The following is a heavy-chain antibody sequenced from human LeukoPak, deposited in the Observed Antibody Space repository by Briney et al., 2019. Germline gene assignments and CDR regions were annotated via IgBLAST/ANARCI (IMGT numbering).Heavy chain of an antibody. V-gene: IGHV1-8*01. Sequence: ASVKVSCKASGYTFTSYDINWVRQATGQGLEWMGWMNPNSGNTGYAQKFQGRVTMTRNTSISTAYMELSSLRSEDTAVYYCARGGIAARRRSKYYYYYYMDVWGKGTTVTVSS. CDR1: GYTFTSYD. D-gene: IGHD6-6*01. CDR3: ARGGIAARRRSKYYYYYYMDV. CDR2: MNPNSGNT. J-gene: IGHJ6*03.